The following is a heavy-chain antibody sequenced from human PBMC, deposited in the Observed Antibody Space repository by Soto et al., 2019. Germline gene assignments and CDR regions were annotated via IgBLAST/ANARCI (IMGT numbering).Heavy chain of an antibody. CDR1: GNSVSSNSAA. V-gene: IGHV6-1*01. Sequence: SQSISLTCALSGNSVSSNSAAWNWIRQSPSRGLEWLGRTYYRSKWYNDYAVSVKSRITINPDTSKKQFSLQLNSVTPEDTAVYYCARGYSSGWWDAFDIWGQGTMVTVSS. J-gene: IGHJ3*02. CDR3: ARGYSSGWWDAFDI. D-gene: IGHD6-19*01. CDR2: TYYRSKWYN.